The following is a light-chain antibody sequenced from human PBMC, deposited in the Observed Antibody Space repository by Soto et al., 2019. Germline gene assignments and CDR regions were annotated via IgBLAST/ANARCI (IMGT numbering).Light chain of an antibody. Sequence: SSELTQPPSVSVSPGQTASITCSGDKLGDKYACWYQQKPGQSPVLVIYQDSKRPSGIPERFSGSNSGNTATLTISGTQAMDEADYYCQAWDSSTASHVFGTGTKLTVL. CDR3: QAWDSSTASHV. V-gene: IGLV3-1*01. CDR2: QDS. CDR1: KLGDKY. J-gene: IGLJ1*01.